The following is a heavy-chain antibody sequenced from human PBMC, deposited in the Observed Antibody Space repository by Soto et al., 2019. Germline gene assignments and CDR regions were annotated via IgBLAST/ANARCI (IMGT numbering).Heavy chain of an antibody. CDR1: GFTFNHYA. CDR2: ISGSGDKT. CDR3: AKDRGAFWGFTN. V-gene: IGHV3-23*01. Sequence: EVQLLESGGGLVHPGGSLRLSCAASGFTFNHYAMSWVRQAPGKGLEWVSAISGSGDKTYHADSLKGRLAISRDNSKNPLFLQLNNLSADDTAVYYCAKDRGAFWGFTNWGLGTLVTVS. D-gene: IGHD3-10*01. J-gene: IGHJ4*02.